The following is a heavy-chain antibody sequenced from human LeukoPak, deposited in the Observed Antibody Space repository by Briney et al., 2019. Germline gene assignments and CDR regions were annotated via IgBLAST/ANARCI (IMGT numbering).Heavy chain of an antibody. CDR1: GLTFSDYS. D-gene: IGHD2-15*01. V-gene: IGHV3-21*01. CDR3: ARINDIDNSYHLDF. Sequence: GGSLRLSCAASGLTFSDYSFNWVRQAPGKGLEWVSSISSSSSYKYYADSLKGRFTISRENAKNSLYLQVNSLRAEDTAVYYCARINDIDNSYHLDFWGHGTLVTVSS. CDR2: ISSSSSYK. J-gene: IGHJ4*01.